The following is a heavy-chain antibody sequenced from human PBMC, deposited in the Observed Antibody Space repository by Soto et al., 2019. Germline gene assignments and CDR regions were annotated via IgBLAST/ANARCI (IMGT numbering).Heavy chain of an antibody. J-gene: IGHJ6*02. D-gene: IGHD6-6*01. V-gene: IGHV1-2*04. CDR1: GYTFTGYY. Sequence: ASVKVSCKASGYTFTGYYMHWVRQAPGQGLEWMGWINPNSGGTNYAQKFQGWVTMTRDTSISTAYMELSRLRSDDTAVYYCAIAYGYSSSSYYYYGMDVWGQGTTVTVS. CDR3: AIAYGYSSSSYYYYGMDV. CDR2: INPNSGGT.